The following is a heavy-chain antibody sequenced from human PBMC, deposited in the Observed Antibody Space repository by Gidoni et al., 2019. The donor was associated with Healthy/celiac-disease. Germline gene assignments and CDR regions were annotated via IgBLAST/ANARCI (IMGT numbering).Heavy chain of an antibody. CDR2: INPSGGST. CDR3: ARVPVGVSGGSYYGGWFDP. CDR1: GYTFPSYY. D-gene: IGHD1-26*01. V-gene: IGHV1-46*01. J-gene: IGHJ5*02. Sequence: QVQLVQSGAEVKKPGASVKVSCKASGYTFPSYYMHGVRQAPGQGLEWMGIINPSGGSTSYAQKFQGRVTMTRDTSTSTVYMELSSLRSEDTAVYYCARVPVGVSGGSYYGGWFDPWGQGTLVTVSS.